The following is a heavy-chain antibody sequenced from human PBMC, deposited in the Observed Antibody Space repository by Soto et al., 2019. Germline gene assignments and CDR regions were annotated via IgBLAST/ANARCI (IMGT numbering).Heavy chain of an antibody. J-gene: IGHJ4*02. CDR1: GFTFSASW. V-gene: IGHV3-7*01. Sequence: SGGSLRLSCAASGFTFSASWMNWVRQAPGKGPEWVANMNTDGREKNYAESVRGRFTISRDNAKNSLYLQMNSLRAEDTAVYSCARGYDYLIDYWGQGTPVTVSS. CDR2: MNTDGREK. CDR3: ARGYDYLIDY. D-gene: IGHD3-22*01.